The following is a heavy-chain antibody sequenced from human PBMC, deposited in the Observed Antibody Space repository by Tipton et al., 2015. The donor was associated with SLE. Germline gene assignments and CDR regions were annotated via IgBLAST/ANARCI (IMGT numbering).Heavy chain of an antibody. V-gene: IGHV4-39*07. CDR3: ARNPSGGGVAYTFDI. CDR2: IYYTGTTT. CDR1: GGSVSSSRKY. J-gene: IGHJ3*02. D-gene: IGHD2-15*01. Sequence: TLSLTCTVSGGSVSSSRKYWAWIRQPPGKGLEWIGSIYYTGTTTYYNSFLKSRVTISIDMSKNQISLKLSSVTAADTAVYYCARNPSGGGVAYTFDIWGQGTMVTVSS.